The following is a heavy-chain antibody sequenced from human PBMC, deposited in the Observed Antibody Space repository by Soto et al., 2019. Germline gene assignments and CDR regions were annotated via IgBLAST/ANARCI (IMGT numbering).Heavy chain of an antibody. J-gene: IGHJ6*02. D-gene: IGHD2-15*01. CDR3: ARGVGYCSGGSCYPVDYYYGMDV. V-gene: IGHV1-69*12. CDR2: IIPIFGTA. CDR1: GGTFSSYA. Sequence: QVQLVQSGAEVKKPGSSVKVSCKASGGTFSSYAISWVRQAPGQGLEWMGGIIPIFGTANYAQKFQGRVTITADESTSTAYMELSSLRSEDTAVDYCARGVGYCSGGSCYPVDYYYGMDVWGQGTTVTVSS.